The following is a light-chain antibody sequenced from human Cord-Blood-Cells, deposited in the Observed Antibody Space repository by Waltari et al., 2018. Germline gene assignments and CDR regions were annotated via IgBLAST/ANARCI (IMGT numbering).Light chain of an antibody. CDR1: SSDVGGYNY. CDR2: DVS. Sequence: QSALTPPRSVSGSPGQSVTISCTGTSSDVGGYNYFSWYQQHPGKAPKLMIYDVSKRPSGVPDRFSGSKSGNTASLTISGLQAEDEADYYCCSYAGSYTSYVFGTGTKVTVL. J-gene: IGLJ1*01. V-gene: IGLV2-11*01. CDR3: CSYAGSYTSYV.